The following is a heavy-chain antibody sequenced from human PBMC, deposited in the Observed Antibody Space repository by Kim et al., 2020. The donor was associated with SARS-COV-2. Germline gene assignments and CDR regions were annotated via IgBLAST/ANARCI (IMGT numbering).Heavy chain of an antibody. V-gene: IGHV1-2*02. D-gene: IGHD5-12*01. J-gene: IGHJ6*02. CDR1: GYTFTGYY. Sequence: ASVKVSCKASGYTFTGYYMHWVRQAPGQGLEWMGWINPNSGGTNYAQKFQGRVTMTRDTSISTAYMELSRLRSDDTAVYYCARDLEATGYYYYGMDVWGQGTTVTVSS. CDR3: ARDLEATGYYYYGMDV. CDR2: INPNSGGT.